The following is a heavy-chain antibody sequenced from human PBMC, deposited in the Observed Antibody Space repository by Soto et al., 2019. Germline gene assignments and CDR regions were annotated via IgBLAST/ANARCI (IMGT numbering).Heavy chain of an antibody. V-gene: IGHV3-7*04. CDR1: GFPFSTYW. Sequence: GGSLRLSCAASGFPFSTYWMNWVRQAPGKGLEWVAKIKQDGSDKDYVDSVKGRLTISRDNAKNSLYLQMNSLRAEDTALYYCARGFYGMDVWGQGTTVTVSS. CDR3: ARGFYGMDV. CDR2: IKQDGSDK. J-gene: IGHJ6*02.